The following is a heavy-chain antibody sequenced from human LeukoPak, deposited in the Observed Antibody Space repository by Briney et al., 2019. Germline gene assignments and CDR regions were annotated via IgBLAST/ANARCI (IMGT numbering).Heavy chain of an antibody. CDR2: MCGTAGCT. D-gene: IGHD3-22*01. CDR1: GFTFSSYS. Sequence: GGSLRLSCAASGFTFSSYSINWVRQAPGKGLEWVASMCGTAGCTFYPDSVKGRFTISRDNSKNVLYLRMNSLTAEDTAIYYCAKDPPNFHENSGHYYRRDGDSWGQGTLVTVSS. CDR3: AKDPPNFHENSGHYYRRDGDS. V-gene: IGHV3-23*01. J-gene: IGHJ5*01.